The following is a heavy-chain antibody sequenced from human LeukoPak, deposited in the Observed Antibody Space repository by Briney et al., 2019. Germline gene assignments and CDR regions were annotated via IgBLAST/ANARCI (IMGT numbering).Heavy chain of an antibody. Sequence: GGSLRLSCAASGFTFSSYAMHWVRQAPGKGLEWVAVISYDGSNKYYADSVKGRFTISRDNSKNTLYLQMNSLRAEDTAVYYCARDSGVLRYFDWKLDYWGQGTLVTVSS. J-gene: IGHJ4*02. CDR3: ARDSGVLRYFDWKLDY. V-gene: IGHV3-30*04. CDR1: GFTFSSYA. D-gene: IGHD3-9*01. CDR2: ISYDGSNK.